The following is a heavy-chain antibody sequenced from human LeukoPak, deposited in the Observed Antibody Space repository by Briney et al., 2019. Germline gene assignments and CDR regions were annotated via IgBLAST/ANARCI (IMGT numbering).Heavy chain of an antibody. CDR1: GFTFSSYW. J-gene: IGHJ4*02. Sequence: GGSLRLSCGASGFTFSSYWMHWVRQAPGKGLVWISRINSDGSTTSYACSVKGRFTNSRDKAKNTLYLQMTSLRGEDTAVYYCARGNYYGQDYWGQGTLVTVSS. CDR2: INSDGSTT. V-gene: IGHV3-74*01. D-gene: IGHD3-10*01. CDR3: ARGNYYGQDY.